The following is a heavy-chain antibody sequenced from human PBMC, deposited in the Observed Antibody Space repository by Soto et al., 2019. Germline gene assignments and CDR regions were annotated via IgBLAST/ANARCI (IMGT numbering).Heavy chain of an antibody. Sequence: QVQQQQWGARLLKPSETLSLTCAEYGRSMSGYNWSWLRRSPVRGLEWIGEIGPTGDTNYGPSFMSRVTVSVDTSKYELSLRLTQVTAADTATYLCARNGVGFGFDIWGLGTIVSVSS. V-gene: IGHV4-34*02. CDR2: IGPTGDT. D-gene: IGHD3-10*01. CDR1: GRSMSGYN. CDR3: ARNGVGFGFDI. J-gene: IGHJ3*02.